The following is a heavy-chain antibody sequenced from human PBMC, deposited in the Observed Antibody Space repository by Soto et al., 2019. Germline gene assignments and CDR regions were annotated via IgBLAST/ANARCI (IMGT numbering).Heavy chain of an antibody. D-gene: IGHD1-1*01. J-gene: IGHJ6*02. V-gene: IGHV3-30-3*01. Sequence: QVHLVESGGGVVQPGRSLRLSCVASGFTFDTYGIHWVRQAPGKGLQWVALISYEGSNTYDADSVRGRFTISRDNSKNTLYLQLNHLRPEDTGVYYCERVTTGNHLDYYSGLDFWGQGTSVTVSS. CDR2: ISYEGSNT. CDR3: ERVTTGNHLDYYSGLDF. CDR1: GFTFDTYG.